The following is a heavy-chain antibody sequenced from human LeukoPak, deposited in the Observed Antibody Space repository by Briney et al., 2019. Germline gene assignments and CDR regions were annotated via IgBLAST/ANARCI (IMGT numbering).Heavy chain of an antibody. CDR2: IYHSGST. CDR1: GYSISSGYY. V-gene: IGHV4-38-2*01. J-gene: IGHJ6*03. D-gene: IGHD1-1*01. CDR3: ARALEATYYYYYYMDV. Sequence: PSETLSLTCAVSGYSISSGYYWGWIRPPPGKGLEWIGSIYHSGSTYYNPSLKSRVTISVDTSKNQFSLKLSSVTAADTAVYYCARALEATYYYYYYMDVWGKGTTVTVSS.